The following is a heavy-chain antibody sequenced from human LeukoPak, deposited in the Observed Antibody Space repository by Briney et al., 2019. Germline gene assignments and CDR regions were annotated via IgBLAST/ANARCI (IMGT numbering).Heavy chain of an antibody. CDR3: ARDGYGDHEGYFDY. V-gene: IGHV3-21*01. CDR1: GFTFSSYS. Sequence: PGGSLRLSCAASGFTFSSYSMNWVRQAPGKGLEWVSSISSSSSYIYYADSVKGRFTISRDNAKNSLYLQMNSLRAEDTAVYYCARDGYGDHEGYFDYWGQGTLVTVSS. D-gene: IGHD4-17*01. CDR2: ISSSSSYI. J-gene: IGHJ4*02.